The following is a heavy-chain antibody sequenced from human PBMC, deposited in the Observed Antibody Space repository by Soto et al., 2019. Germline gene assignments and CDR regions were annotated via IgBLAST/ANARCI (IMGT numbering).Heavy chain of an antibody. Sequence: QVQLVQSGAEMKRPGASVTVSCMTSGYTFTDYDINWVRQATGQGLEWIGWMNPNSGETGYAQKFQGRVTMPRSLSLSTAYLKLSSLTSDYTAIYFCARVAVAARPRWYNWFDPWGQGTLVTFSS. CDR2: MNPNSGET. J-gene: IGHJ5*02. V-gene: IGHV1-8*01. CDR1: GYTFTDYD. D-gene: IGHD2-15*01. CDR3: ARVAVAARPRWYNWFDP.